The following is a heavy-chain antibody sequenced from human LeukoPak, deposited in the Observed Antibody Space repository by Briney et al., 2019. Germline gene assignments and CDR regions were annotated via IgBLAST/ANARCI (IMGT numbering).Heavy chain of an antibody. D-gene: IGHD6-19*01. CDR1: GYTFTGYY. V-gene: IGHV1-2*02. CDR2: INPNSGGT. Sequence: ASVKVSCKASGYTFTGYYMHWVRQAPGQGLEWMGWINPNSGGTNYAQKFQGRVTMTRDTSISTAYMELSRLRSDDTAVYYCARALGYSSGWYPYYYYYYMDVWGKGTTVTVSS. J-gene: IGHJ6*03. CDR3: ARALGYSSGWYPYYYYYYMDV.